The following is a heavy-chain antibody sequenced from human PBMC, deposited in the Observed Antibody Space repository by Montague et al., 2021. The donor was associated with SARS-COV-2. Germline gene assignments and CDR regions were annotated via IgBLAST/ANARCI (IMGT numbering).Heavy chain of an antibody. CDR2: IHHSGKP. J-gene: IGHJ6*01. V-gene: IGHV4-34*01. D-gene: IGHD2-15*01. CDR1: GGSFSAYY. Sequence: SETLSLTCAVYGGSFSAYYYTWVRQSPTQGLEWIGEIHHSGKPTYNPSVRRQVAISVDTSKNQFSLKFRSVTAADAAVYYCARGERRKVRCGAGRGSEVSRYYALDVWGQGTTVIVSS. CDR3: ARGERRKVRCGAGRGSEVSRYYALDV.